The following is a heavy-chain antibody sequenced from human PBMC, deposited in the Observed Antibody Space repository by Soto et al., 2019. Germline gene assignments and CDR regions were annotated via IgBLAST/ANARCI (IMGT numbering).Heavy chain of an antibody. Sequence: QVQLVQSGAEVKKPGSSVKVSCKASGGTFSSYTISWVRQAPGQGLEWMGRIIPILGIANYAQKFQGRVTVTADKSTSTAYMELSSLGSEDTAVYYCAREGTRIAVAREGFGYWGQGTLVTVSS. V-gene: IGHV1-69*08. D-gene: IGHD6-19*01. J-gene: IGHJ4*02. CDR2: IIPILGIA. CDR3: AREGTRIAVAREGFGY. CDR1: GGTFSSYT.